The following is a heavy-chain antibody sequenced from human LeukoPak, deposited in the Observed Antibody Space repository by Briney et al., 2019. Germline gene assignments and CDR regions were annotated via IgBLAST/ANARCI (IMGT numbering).Heavy chain of an antibody. D-gene: IGHD6-6*01. V-gene: IGHV3-74*01. CDR1: GFTFSSDW. J-gene: IGHJ4*02. CDR2: INSDGSIT. Sequence: GGSLRLSCAVSGFTFSSDWMHWVRQVPGKGLVWVSHINSDGSITNYADSVKGRFTLSRDSAENTLYLQMNSLRTEDTAVYYCTTDLAARPDYWGQGTLVTVSS. CDR3: TTDLAARPDY.